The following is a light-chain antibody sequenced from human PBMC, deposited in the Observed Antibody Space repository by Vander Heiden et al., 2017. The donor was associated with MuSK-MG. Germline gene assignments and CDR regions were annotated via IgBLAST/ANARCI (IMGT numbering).Light chain of an antibody. J-gene: IGKJ1*01. V-gene: IGKV1-5*03. Sequence: DIQLTQSPFTLSASVGDRVTITCRASQSVSDWVAWYQHKPGTAPKVLIYRASSLQSGVPSRFSGSGSGTDFTLTIASLQPDDFATYYCQHYNTYSPPFGQGTKVEVK. CDR2: RAS. CDR3: QHYNTYSPP. CDR1: QSVSDW.